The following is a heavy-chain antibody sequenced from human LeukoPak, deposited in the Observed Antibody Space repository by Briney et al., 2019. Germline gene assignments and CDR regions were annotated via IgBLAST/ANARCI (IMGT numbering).Heavy chain of an antibody. Sequence: PSQTLSLTCTVSGGSISSGDCYWSWIRQPAGKGLEWIGRIFTSGSTNYNPSLKSRVTISLDTSKNQFSLKLSSVTAADTAVYYCARGASRLNCIDPWGQGTLVTVSS. V-gene: IGHV4-61*02. J-gene: IGHJ5*02. CDR1: GGSISSGDCY. CDR3: ARGASRLNCIDP. CDR2: IFTSGST.